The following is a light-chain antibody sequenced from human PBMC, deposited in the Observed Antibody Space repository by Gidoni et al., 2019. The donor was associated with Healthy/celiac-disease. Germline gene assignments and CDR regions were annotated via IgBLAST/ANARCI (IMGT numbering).Light chain of an antibody. V-gene: IGKV1-8*01. CDR3: QQYYSYPIT. Sequence: AIRMTQSPSSFSASTGDRVTINCRASQGISSYLAWYQQKPGKAPKRLIYAASTLQSGVPSRCSGSGSGTGFTLTISCLQSEDFATYYCQQYYSYPITFGQGTRLEIK. CDR1: QGISSY. CDR2: AAS. J-gene: IGKJ5*01.